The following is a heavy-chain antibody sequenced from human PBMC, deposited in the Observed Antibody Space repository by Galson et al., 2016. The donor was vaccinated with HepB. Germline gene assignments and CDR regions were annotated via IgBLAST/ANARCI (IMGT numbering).Heavy chain of an antibody. V-gene: IGHV3-23*01. CDR1: GFSLTDYA. Sequence: SLRLSCAASGFSLTDYAITWARQAPGKGPEWVSAITDRGTRTYYADSLKGRLILTRDTFKNIVYLQIDSLRAEDTAVYYCAKAYRSCGGDCSYVWYFDVWGRGTLVTVSS. J-gene: IGHJ2*01. D-gene: IGHD2-21*01. CDR3: AKAYRSCGGDCSYVWYFDV. CDR2: ITDRGTRT.